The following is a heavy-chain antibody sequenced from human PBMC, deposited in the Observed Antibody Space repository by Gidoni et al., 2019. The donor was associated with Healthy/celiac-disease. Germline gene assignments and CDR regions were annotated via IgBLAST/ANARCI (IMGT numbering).Heavy chain of an antibody. V-gene: IGHV2-26*01. CDR2: IFSNDEK. D-gene: IGHD3-10*01. Sequence: QFTLKESGPVLVIPTETLTLTRTASGLPLSTATLGVSWIRQPPGNALEWLAHIFSNDEKSDSTSLKSRLTISKDTSKSQVVLTMTNMDPVDTATYYCARGELVYSGYYYYYGMDVWGQGTTVTVSS. J-gene: IGHJ6*02. CDR1: GLPLSTATLG. CDR3: ARGELVYSGYYYYYGMDV.